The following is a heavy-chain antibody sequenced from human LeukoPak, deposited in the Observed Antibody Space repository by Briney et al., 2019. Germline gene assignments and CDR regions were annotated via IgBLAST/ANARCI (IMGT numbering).Heavy chain of an antibody. Sequence: GGSLRLSCAASGFTFSNYGMHWVRQAPGKGLEWVSVISYDGSNKYYADSVKGRFTISRDNSKNMLYLQMNSLRAEDTAMYYCAKNSGSTALWGQGTLVTVSS. D-gene: IGHD1-26*01. CDR2: ISYDGSNK. CDR3: AKNSGSTAL. V-gene: IGHV3-30*18. CDR1: GFTFSNYG. J-gene: IGHJ4*02.